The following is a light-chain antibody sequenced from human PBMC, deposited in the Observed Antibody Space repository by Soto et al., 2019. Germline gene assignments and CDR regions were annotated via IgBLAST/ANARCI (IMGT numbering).Light chain of an antibody. CDR1: SGHSSYA. CDR2: LNSDGSH. CDR3: QTWNTGTHVV. Sequence: QLVLTQSPSASASLGASVKLTCTLSSGHSSYAIAWHQQQPEKGPRYLMKLNSDGSHNKGDGIPDRFSGSSSGAERYLTISSLQSEDDADYYCQTWNTGTHVVFGGGTKVTVL. V-gene: IGLV4-69*01. J-gene: IGLJ2*01.